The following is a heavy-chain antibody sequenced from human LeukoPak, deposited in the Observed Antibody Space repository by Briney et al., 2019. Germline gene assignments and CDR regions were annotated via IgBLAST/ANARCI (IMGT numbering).Heavy chain of an antibody. V-gene: IGHV1-69*13. Sequence: ASVKVSCKASGGTFSSYAISWVRQAPGQGLEWMGGIIPIFGTASYAQKFQGRVTITADESTSTAYMELSSLRSEDTAVYYCARNSPHFWSGYPKADAFDIWGQGTMVTVSS. D-gene: IGHD3-3*02. CDR3: ARNSPHFWSGYPKADAFDI. CDR2: IIPIFGTA. J-gene: IGHJ3*02. CDR1: GGTFSSYA.